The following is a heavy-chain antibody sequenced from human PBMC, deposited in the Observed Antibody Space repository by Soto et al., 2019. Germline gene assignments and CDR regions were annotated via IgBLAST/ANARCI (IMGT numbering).Heavy chain of an antibody. V-gene: IGHV3-48*01. J-gene: IGHJ6*02. D-gene: IGHD2-2*01. CDR1: GFTFSGFS. Sequence: GGSLRLSCAASGFTFSGFSMNWVRQAPGKGLEWISYISTRSLTIDYADSVRGRFTISRDNAKDSLYLQMRSLRSEDTAMYYCARQYHLTSYYGLDVWGQGTTVTVSS. CDR2: ISTRSLTI. CDR3: ARQYHLTSYYGLDV.